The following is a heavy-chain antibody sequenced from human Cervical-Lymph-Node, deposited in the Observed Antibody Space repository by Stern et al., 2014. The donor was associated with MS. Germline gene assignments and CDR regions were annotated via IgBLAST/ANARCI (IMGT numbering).Heavy chain of an antibody. V-gene: IGHV3-13*01. Sequence: EDQLVESGGGLVRPGGSLRLSCAASGFTFSSYDMHWVRQTPGKGLEWVSTIGVSDDTYYPDSAKGRFTISRENDKNSLYLQLNSLRVGDTAVYYCVRETDWYFDLWGRGPLVTVSA. CDR3: VRETDWYFDL. CDR2: IGVSDDT. J-gene: IGHJ2*01. CDR1: GFTFSSYD.